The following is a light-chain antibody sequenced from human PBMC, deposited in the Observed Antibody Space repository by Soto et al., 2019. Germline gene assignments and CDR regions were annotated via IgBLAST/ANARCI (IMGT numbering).Light chain of an antibody. CDR2: AAS. J-gene: IGKJ1*01. V-gene: IGKV1-27*01. CDR3: QKYDSVPWT. Sequence: DIPMTQSPSSLSASIGDKVTITCRASQGIGNFLAWYQQKPGKPPKLLMYAASSLQSGVPSRFSGSGVGTDFTLTISSLQPEDVASYYCQKYDSVPWTFGQGTKVEIK. CDR1: QGIGNF.